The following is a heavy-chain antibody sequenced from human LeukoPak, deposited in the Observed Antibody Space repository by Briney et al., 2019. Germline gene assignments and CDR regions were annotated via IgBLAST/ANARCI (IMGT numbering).Heavy chain of an antibody. V-gene: IGHV1-18*01. J-gene: IGHJ4*02. CDR3: AREHGLGYYDSSGYSDY. Sequence: ASVKVSCKASGYTFTSYGISWVRQAPGQGLEWMGWISAYNGNTNYAQKLQGRVTMTTDTSTSTAYMELRSLRSDDTAVYYCAREHGLGYYDSSGYSDYWGQGTLVTVSS. D-gene: IGHD3-22*01. CDR1: GYTFTSYG. CDR2: ISAYNGNT.